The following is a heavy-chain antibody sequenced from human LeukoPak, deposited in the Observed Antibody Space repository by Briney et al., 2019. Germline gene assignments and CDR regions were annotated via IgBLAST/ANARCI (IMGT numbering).Heavy chain of an antibody. CDR1: GGSFSGYY. J-gene: IGHJ4*02. CDR2: INHSGST. D-gene: IGHD2-8*01. Sequence: SETLSLTCAVYGGSFSGYYWSWIRQPPGKGLEWIGEINHSGSTIYNPSLKSRVTISVDTSKNQFSLNLNSVAAADTAVYYCARGGSSCTNGVCYTVEGVFYPRYFDYWGQGTLVTVSS. CDR3: ARGGSSCTNGVCYTVEGVFYPRYFDY. V-gene: IGHV4-34*01.